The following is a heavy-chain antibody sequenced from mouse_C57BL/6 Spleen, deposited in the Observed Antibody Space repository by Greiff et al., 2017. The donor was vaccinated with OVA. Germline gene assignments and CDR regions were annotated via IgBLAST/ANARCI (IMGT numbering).Heavy chain of an antibody. J-gene: IGHJ2*01. CDR2: ISSGGSYT. V-gene: IGHV5-6*01. D-gene: IGHD1-1*01. CDR1: GFTFSSYG. CDR3: ARRYYGSIGDY. Sequence: EVQGVESGGDLVKPGGSLKLSCAASGFTFSSYGMSWVRQTPDKRLEWVATISSGGSYTYYPDSVKGRFTISRDNAKNTLYLQMSSLKSEDTAMYYCARRYYGSIGDYWGQGTTLTVSS.